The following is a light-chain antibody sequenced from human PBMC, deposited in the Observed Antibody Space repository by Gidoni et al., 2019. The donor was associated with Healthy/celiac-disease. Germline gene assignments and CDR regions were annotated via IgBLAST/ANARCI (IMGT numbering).Light chain of an antibody. CDR1: QSVSSY. CDR2: DAS. Sequence: EIVLTQSPATLSLSPGERATLSCRASQSVSSYLAWYQQKPGKAPMLLIYDASNRATGIPARFSGSGSVTDFTLTISSLEPEDFAVYYCQQRSNWPPMWTFGQGTKVEIK. V-gene: IGKV3-11*01. J-gene: IGKJ1*01. CDR3: QQRSNWPPMWT.